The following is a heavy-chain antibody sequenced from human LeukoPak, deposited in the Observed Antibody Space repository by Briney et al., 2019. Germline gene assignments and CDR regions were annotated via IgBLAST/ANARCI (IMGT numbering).Heavy chain of an antibody. D-gene: IGHD5-12*01. CDR1: EFTFSSYA. CDR3: AKGTAYYDSLFDY. CDR2: ISGTGGRT. Sequence: GGSLRLSCAASEFTFSSYAMKWIRQSPGKGLQWVSRISGTGGRTSYADSVKGRFTISRDNSKNTLFLQMNSLRPEDTAVYYCAKGTAYYDSLFDYWGQGNLVTVSS. V-gene: IGHV3-23*01. J-gene: IGHJ4*02.